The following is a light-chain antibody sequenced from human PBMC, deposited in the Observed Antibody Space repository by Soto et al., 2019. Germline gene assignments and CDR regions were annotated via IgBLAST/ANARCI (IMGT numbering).Light chain of an antibody. CDR3: SSYTSNNTLV. CDR2: DVS. V-gene: IGLV2-14*03. CDR1: SSDVGGYNY. Sequence: QSALTQPASVSGSPGQSSTISCTGTSSDVGGYNYVSWYQQHPGKAPKLMIYDVSNRPSGISNRFSGSKSDNTASLTISGLQAENEADYYCSSYTSNNTLVFGGWTKLTVL. J-gene: IGLJ2*01.